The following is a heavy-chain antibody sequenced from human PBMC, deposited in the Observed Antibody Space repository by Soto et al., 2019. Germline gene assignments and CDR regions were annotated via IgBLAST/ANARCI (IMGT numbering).Heavy chain of an antibody. Sequence: EVPLVESGGGLVKPGGSLRLSCAASGFTFSNAWMSWVRQAPGKGLEWVGRIKSKTDGGTTDYAAPVKGRFTISRDDSKNTLYLQMNSLKTEDTAVYYCTTTPDCSSTSCYAGSRGKNYWGQGTLFTVSS. J-gene: IGHJ4*02. D-gene: IGHD2-2*01. CDR3: TTTPDCSSTSCYAGSRGKNY. CDR2: IKSKTDGGTT. CDR1: GFTFSNAW. V-gene: IGHV3-15*01.